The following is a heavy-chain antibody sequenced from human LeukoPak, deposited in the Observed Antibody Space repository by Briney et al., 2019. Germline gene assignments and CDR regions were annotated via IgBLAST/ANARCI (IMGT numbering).Heavy chain of an antibody. CDR1: GGSISSHY. V-gene: IGHV4-59*11. CDR3: ARASGSGWYVDP. CDR2: IYYSGST. J-gene: IGHJ5*02. D-gene: IGHD6-19*01. Sequence: SETLPLTCPVSGGSISSHYWSWIRQPPGKGLEWIGYIYYSGSTNYNPSLKSRVTISVDTSKNQFSLRLSSVTAADTAVYYCARASGSGWYVDPWGQGTLVTVSS.